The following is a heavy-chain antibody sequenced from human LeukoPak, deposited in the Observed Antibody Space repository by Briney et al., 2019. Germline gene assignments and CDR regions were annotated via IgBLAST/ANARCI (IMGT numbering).Heavy chain of an antibody. CDR2: ISAYNGNT. V-gene: IGHV1-18*01. CDR3: SREGPTGEFLGDY. CDR1: GYTFNSYD. J-gene: IGHJ4*02. Sequence: ASVKVSCKASGYTFNSYDISWVRQAPGQGLEWMAWISAYNGNTNYAQKYQGRVTLTTDTSTSTVYMELRSLRSDDTAVYYCSREGPTGEFLGDYWGQGTLVTVSS. D-gene: IGHD1-1*01.